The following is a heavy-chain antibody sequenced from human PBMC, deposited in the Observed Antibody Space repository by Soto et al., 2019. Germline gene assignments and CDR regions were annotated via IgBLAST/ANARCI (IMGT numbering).Heavy chain of an antibody. CDR1: GYTFTSYA. V-gene: IGHV1-3*01. CDR2: INAGNGNT. Sequence: AAVQVSCKASGYTFTSYAMHWVRQAPGQRLEWMGWINAGNGNTKYYQKCQGRVTITRDTSASTAYMGLSSLRSEDTAVYYCPRDWHTRVYDYGMDVWGQGTTVTVSS. D-gene: IGHD2-8*01. J-gene: IGHJ6*02. CDR3: PRDWHTRVYDYGMDV.